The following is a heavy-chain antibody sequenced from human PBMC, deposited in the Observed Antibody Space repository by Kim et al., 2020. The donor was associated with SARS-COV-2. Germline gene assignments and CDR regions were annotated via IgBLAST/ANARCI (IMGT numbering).Heavy chain of an antibody. CDR2: IYHSGST. D-gene: IGHD6-6*01. CDR1: GGSISSSNW. V-gene: IGHV4-4*02. Sequence: SETLSLTCAVSGGSISSSNWWSWVRQPPGKGLEWIGEIYHSGSTNYNPSLKSRVTISVDKSKNQFSLKLSSVTAADTAVYYCARVVAARTGYYGMDVWGQGTTVTVSS. J-gene: IGHJ6*02. CDR3: ARVVAARTGYYGMDV.